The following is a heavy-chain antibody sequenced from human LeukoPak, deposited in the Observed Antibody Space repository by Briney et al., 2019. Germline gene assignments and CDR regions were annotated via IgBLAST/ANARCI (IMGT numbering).Heavy chain of an antibody. V-gene: IGHV4-61*02. CDR3: ARDRRYDFWSGEWEGHYYYMDV. CDR1: GGSISSGSYY. CDR2: IYTSGST. D-gene: IGHD3-3*01. J-gene: IGHJ6*03. Sequence: SETLSLTCTVSGGSISSGSYYWSWIRQPAGKGLEWIGRIYTSGSTNYNPSLKSRVTISVDTSKNQFSLKLSSVTAADTAVYYCARDRRYDFWSGEWEGHYYYMDVWGKGTMVTVSS.